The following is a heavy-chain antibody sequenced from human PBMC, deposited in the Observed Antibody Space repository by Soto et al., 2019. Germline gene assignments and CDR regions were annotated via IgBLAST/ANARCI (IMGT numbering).Heavy chain of an antibody. CDR3: AKDSYSYGYVDY. J-gene: IGHJ4*02. V-gene: IGHV3-30*18. CDR1: GFTLSSYG. D-gene: IGHD5-18*01. CDR2: ISYDGRNK. Sequence: ESVGGVVQPGRSLRLSCAASGFTLSSYGMHWVRQAPGKGLEWVAVISYDGRNKYYADSVKGRFTISRDNYRDTLYLQINSLRAEDTAVYYFAKDSYSYGYVDYWGQGTLVTVSS.